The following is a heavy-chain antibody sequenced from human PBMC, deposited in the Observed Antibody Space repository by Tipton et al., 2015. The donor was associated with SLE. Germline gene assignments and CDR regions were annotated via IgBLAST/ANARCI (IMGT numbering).Heavy chain of an antibody. J-gene: IGHJ4*02. CDR3: ARLPPFWTGDYFDY. D-gene: IGHD3/OR15-3a*01. V-gene: IGHV4-39*07. CDR1: GGSIGTYY. Sequence: TLSLTCTVSGGSIGTYYWGWIRQPPGKGLEWIGSMYYGGRTDFNPSLRSRVTMSRDTSKNQFSLKLSSVTAADTAVYYCARLPPFWTGDYFDYWGQGSLVTVSS. CDR2: MYYGGRT.